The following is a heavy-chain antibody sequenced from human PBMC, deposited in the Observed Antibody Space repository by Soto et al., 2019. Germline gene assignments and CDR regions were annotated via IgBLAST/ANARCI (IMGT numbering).Heavy chain of an antibody. CDR3: AREEHYDFWSGYSKYHYGMDV. CDR2: IIPIFGTA. Sequence: ASVKVSCKASGGTFSSYAISWVRQAPGQGLEWMGGIIPIFGTANYAQKFQGRVTITADKSTSTAYMELSSLRSEDTAVYYCAREEHYDFWSGYSKYHYGMDVWGQGTTVTVSS. J-gene: IGHJ6*02. D-gene: IGHD3-3*01. V-gene: IGHV1-69*06. CDR1: GGTFSSYA.